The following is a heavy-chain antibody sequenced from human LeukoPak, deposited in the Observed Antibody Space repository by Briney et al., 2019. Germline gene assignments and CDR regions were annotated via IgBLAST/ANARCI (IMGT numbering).Heavy chain of an antibody. CDR2: MNPNSGNT. CDR3: ARVGSGWSQSSTNWFDP. D-gene: IGHD6-19*01. CDR1: GYTFTSYD. Sequence: ASVKVSCKASGYTFTSYDINWVRQATGQGLEWMGWMNPNSGNTGCAQKFQGRVTMTRNTSISTAYMELSSLRSEDTAVCYCARVGSGWSQSSTNWFDPWGQGTLVTVSS. V-gene: IGHV1-8*01. J-gene: IGHJ5*02.